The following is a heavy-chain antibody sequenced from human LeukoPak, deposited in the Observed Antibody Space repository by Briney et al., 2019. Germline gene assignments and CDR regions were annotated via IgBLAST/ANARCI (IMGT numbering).Heavy chain of an antibody. J-gene: IGHJ4*02. V-gene: IGHV3-9*01. Sequence: PGRSLRLSCAASGFTFDDYAVHWVRQAPGKGLEWVSGISWSSGSIGYADSVKGRFTISRDNAKNSLYLQMNSLRAEDTALYYCAKDMSPVVTPNLDYWGQGTLVTVSS. CDR2: ISWSSGSI. D-gene: IGHD4-23*01. CDR3: AKDMSPVVTPNLDY. CDR1: GFTFDDYA.